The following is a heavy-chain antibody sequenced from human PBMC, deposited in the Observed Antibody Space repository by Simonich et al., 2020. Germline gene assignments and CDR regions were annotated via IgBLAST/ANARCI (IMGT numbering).Heavy chain of an antibody. Sequence: QVQLVESGGGVVQPGRSLRLSCAASGFTFSDYYMSWIRQAPGKGLEWVSYISSSGSTIYYADSVKGRVTITRDNAKNSLYLQMNSLRAEDTAVYYCARLSSSWYLAYFDYWGQGTLVTVSS. J-gene: IGHJ4*02. V-gene: IGHV3-11*01. CDR3: ARLSSSWYLAYFDY. D-gene: IGHD6-13*01. CDR1: GFTFSDYY. CDR2: ISSSGSTI.